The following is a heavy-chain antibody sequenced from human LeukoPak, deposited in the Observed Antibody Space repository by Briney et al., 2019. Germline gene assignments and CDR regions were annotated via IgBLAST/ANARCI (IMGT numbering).Heavy chain of an antibody. D-gene: IGHD3-10*01. CDR1: GGTFSSYA. Sequence: ASVKVSCKASGGTFSSYAISWARQAPGQGLEWMGGIIPIFGTANYAQKFQGRVTITTDESTSTAYMELSSLRSEDTAVYYCARCLWVRGVIEGPMAGYYYYYMDVWGKGTTVTVSS. CDR2: IIPIFGTA. CDR3: ARCLWVRGVIEGPMAGYYYYYMDV. J-gene: IGHJ6*03. V-gene: IGHV1-69*05.